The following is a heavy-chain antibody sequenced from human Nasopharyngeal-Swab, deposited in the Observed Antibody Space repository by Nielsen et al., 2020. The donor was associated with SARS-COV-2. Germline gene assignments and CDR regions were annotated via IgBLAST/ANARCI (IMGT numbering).Heavy chain of an antibody. V-gene: IGHV4-59*01. CDR2: IYYSGST. J-gene: IGHJ6*03. Sequence: WIRQPPGKGLEWIGYIYYSGSTTYNPSLKSRVTISVDTSKNQFSLKLSSVTAADTAVYYCARASVVPAAMDYYYYMDVWGKGTTVTVSS. D-gene: IGHD2-2*01. CDR3: ARASVVPAAMDYYYYMDV.